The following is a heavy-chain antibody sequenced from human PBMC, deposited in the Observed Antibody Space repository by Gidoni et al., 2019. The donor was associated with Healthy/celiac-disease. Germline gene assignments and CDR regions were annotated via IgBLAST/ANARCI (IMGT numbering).Heavy chain of an antibody. Sequence: QVQLVESGGGVVQPGRSLRISCAASGFTFSSYGMHWVRQAPGKGLEWLAVIWYDGSNKYYADSVKGRFTISRDNSKNTLYLQMNSLRAEDTAVYYCARDPNDCSGGSCYHFDYWGQGTLVTVSS. CDR2: IWYDGSNK. D-gene: IGHD2-15*01. V-gene: IGHV3-33*01. CDR3: ARDPNDCSGGSCYHFDY. CDR1: GFTFSSYG. J-gene: IGHJ4*02.